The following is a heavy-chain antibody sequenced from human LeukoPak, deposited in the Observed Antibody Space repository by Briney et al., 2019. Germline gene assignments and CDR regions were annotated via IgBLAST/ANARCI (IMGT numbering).Heavy chain of an antibody. Sequence: GGSLRLSCAASGFTFSNYWMNWVRQAPGKGLEWVANIKQDGGEKSYVDSVKGRFTISRDDSKNTLYLQMNSLKTEDTAVYYCTTRPRYCSSTSCYTADYWGQGTLVTVSS. CDR2: IKQDGGEK. CDR1: GFTFSNYW. J-gene: IGHJ4*02. D-gene: IGHD2-2*02. V-gene: IGHV3-7*03. CDR3: TTRPRYCSSTSCYTADY.